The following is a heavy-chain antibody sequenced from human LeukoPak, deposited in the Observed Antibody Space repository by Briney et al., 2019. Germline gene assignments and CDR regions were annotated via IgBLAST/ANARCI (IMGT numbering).Heavy chain of an antibody. CDR2: IYHSGST. CDR1: GGSISSGGYY. D-gene: IGHD3-3*01. Sequence: SETLSLTCTVSGGSISSGGYYWSWIRQPPGKGLEWIGYIYHSGSTYYNPSLKSRVTISVDRSKNQFSLKLSSVTAADTAVYYCARSIPSIFGVVTSPDYWGQGTLVTVSS. J-gene: IGHJ4*02. CDR3: ARSIPSIFGVVTSPDY. V-gene: IGHV4-30-2*01.